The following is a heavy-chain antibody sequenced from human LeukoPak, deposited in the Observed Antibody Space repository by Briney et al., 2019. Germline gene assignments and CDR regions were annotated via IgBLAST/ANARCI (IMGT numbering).Heavy chain of an antibody. CDR2: INPNSGGT. Sequence: ASVKVSCKASGYTFTGYYMHWVRQAPGQGLEWMGWINPNSGGTNYAQKFQGRVTMTRDTSISTAYMELSRLRSDDTAVYYCARRRTMSGVKHFDYWGQGTLVTVSS. CDR3: ARRRTMSGVKHFDY. D-gene: IGHD3-22*01. V-gene: IGHV1-2*02. J-gene: IGHJ4*02. CDR1: GYTFTGYY.